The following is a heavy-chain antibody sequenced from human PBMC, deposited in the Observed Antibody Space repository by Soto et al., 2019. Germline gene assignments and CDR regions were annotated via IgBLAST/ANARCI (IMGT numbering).Heavy chain of an antibody. J-gene: IGHJ3*02. CDR2: ISSSSSTI. V-gene: IGHV3-48*02. Sequence: EVQLVESGGGLVQPGGSLRLSCAASGFTFSSYSMNWVRQAPGKGLEWVSYISSSSSTIYYADSVKGRFTISRDNAKNSLYLQMNSLRDEDTAVYYCASPLTVPRRPFTFDIWGQGTMVTVSS. D-gene: IGHD4-17*01. CDR3: ASPLTVPRRPFTFDI. CDR1: GFTFSSYS.